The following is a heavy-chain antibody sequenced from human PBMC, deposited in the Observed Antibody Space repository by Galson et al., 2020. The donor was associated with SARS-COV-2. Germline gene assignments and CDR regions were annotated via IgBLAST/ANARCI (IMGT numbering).Heavy chain of an antibody. D-gene: IGHD3-22*01. CDR3: AREGLNYYDSSGYYSADAFDI. Sequence: SCKASGFTFSSYAMHWVRQAPGKGLEWVAVISYDGSNKYYADSVKGRFTISRDNSKNTLYLQMNSLRAEDTAVYYCAREGLNYYDSSGYYSADAFDIWGQGTMVTVSS. V-gene: IGHV3-30*01. CDR2: ISYDGSNK. CDR1: GFTFSSYA. J-gene: IGHJ3*02.